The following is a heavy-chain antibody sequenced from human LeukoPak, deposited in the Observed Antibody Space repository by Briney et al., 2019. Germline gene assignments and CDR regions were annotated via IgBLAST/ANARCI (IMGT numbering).Heavy chain of an antibody. CDR2: INTGGNT. J-gene: IGHJ4*02. D-gene: IGHD4-11*01. CDR3: ARDRPQANRDSKWGFDY. V-gene: IGHV4-4*07. Sequence: PSETLSLTCTVSGDSISGYYWNWIRQPAGKGLEWIGRINTGGNTNYNPSLKSRVTMSVDTSTNQFSLKLTSVTAADTAVYFRARDRPQANRDSKWGFDYWGQGTLVTVSS. CDR1: GDSISGYY.